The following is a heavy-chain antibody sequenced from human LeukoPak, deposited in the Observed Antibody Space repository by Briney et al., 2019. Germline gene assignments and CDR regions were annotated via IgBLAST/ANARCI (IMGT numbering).Heavy chain of an antibody. CDR1: GFTFSNAW. J-gene: IGHJ4*02. Sequence: GSLRLSCAASGFTFSNAWMSWVRQAPGKGLEWVGRIKSKTDGGTTDYAAPVKGRFTISRDDSKNTLYLQMNSLKTEDTAVYYCTTDQVFGVVTIDYWGQGTLVTVSS. CDR2: IKSKTDGGTT. D-gene: IGHD3-3*01. CDR3: TTDQVFGVVTIDY. V-gene: IGHV3-15*01.